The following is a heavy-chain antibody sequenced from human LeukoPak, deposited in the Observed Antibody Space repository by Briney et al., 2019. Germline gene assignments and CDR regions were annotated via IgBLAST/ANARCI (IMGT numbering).Heavy chain of an antibody. J-gene: IGHJ4*02. Sequence: GGSLRLSCAASGFTFSSHDMSWVRQAPGKGLEWASGISGSGGSTYYADSVKGRFTISRDNSKNTLYLQMKTLRAEDTAIYYCARRGWLINFDYWGQGTLVTVSS. CDR3: ARRGWLINFDY. CDR2: ISGSGGST. CDR1: GFTFSSHD. D-gene: IGHD5-12*01. V-gene: IGHV3-23*01.